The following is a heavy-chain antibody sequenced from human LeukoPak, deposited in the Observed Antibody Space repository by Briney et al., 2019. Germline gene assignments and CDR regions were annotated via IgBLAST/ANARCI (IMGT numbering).Heavy chain of an antibody. CDR2: INHSGST. V-gene: IGHV4-34*01. CDR3: ARGREAFDI. CDR1: GXSFSDYY. J-gene: IGHJ3*02. Sequence: SETLSLTCAVYGXSFSDYYWSWIRQPPGKGLEWIGEINHSGSTNYNPSLKSRVSISVDTSKNQFSLKLSSVTAADTAVYYCARGREAFDIWGQGTMVTVSS.